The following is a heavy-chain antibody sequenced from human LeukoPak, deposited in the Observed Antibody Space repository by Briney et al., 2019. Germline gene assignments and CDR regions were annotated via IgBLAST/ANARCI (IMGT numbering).Heavy chain of an antibody. CDR2: IRYDGSNK. Sequence: GGSLRLSCAASGFTFRSYGMHWVRQAPGKGLEWVAFIRYDGSNKYYADSVKGRFTISRDNSKNTLYLQMNSLRAEDTAVYYCASNYGYGGAFDIWGQGTMVTVSS. D-gene: IGHD3-16*01. V-gene: IGHV3-30*02. CDR3: ASNYGYGGAFDI. CDR1: GFTFRSYG. J-gene: IGHJ3*02.